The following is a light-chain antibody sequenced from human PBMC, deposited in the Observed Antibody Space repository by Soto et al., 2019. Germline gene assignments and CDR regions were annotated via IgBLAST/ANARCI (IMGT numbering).Light chain of an antibody. CDR3: SSYTSGSTLYV. Sequence: QSVLTQPASVSGSPGQSITISCTGTSSDVGGYNYVSWYQQHPGKAPKLMIYEVSNRPSGVSNRFSGSKSGNTASLTISGLQAEDEAEYYCSSYTSGSTLYVCGTGTKLTVL. J-gene: IGLJ1*01. CDR2: EVS. CDR1: SSDVGGYNY. V-gene: IGLV2-14*01.